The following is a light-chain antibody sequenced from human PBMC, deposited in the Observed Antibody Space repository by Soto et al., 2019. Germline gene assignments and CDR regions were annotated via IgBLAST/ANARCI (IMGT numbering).Light chain of an antibody. CDR1: QSISNNH. CDR3: QQYDSSPST. CDR2: GTS. J-gene: IGKJ4*01. V-gene: IGKV3-20*01. Sequence: EIVLTQSPGTLSLSPGERVTLSCRASQSISNNHLAWYQQKPGQAPRLLIHGTSNRATGIPDRFSGSGSGTDFTLTFSRLEPEDFAVYYCQQYDSSPSTFGGGTKVDIK.